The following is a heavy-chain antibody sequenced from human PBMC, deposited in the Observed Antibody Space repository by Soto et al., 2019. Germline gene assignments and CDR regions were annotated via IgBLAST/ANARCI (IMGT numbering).Heavy chain of an antibody. CDR1: GGSISSGGYY. CDR3: ARSVDP. Sequence: QVQLQESGPGLVKPSQTLSLTCTVSGGSISSGGYYWSWIRQHPGKGLEWIGYIYYSGTTYYNPSLXSGXTISVDTSKNQSSLRLTSVTAADTAVYYCARSVDPWGQGTLVTVSS. V-gene: IGHV4-31*03. J-gene: IGHJ5*02. CDR2: IYYSGTT.